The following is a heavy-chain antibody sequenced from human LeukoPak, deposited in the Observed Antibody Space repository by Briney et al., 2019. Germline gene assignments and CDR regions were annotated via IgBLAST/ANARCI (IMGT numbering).Heavy chain of an antibody. CDR2: IWSDGSNR. CDR1: GFIYSHYG. J-gene: IGHJ4*01. V-gene: IGHV3-33*01. CDR3: ARDAQRGFDYSNSLKY. Sequence: GRSLRLSCAASGFIYSHYGMHWVRQAPGKGIEWVAVIWSDGSNRFFAVSVKGRFTISRDNVENTLFLQMNSLRAEDTAMYYCARDAQRGFDYSNSLKYWGHGTLVTVSS. D-gene: IGHD4-11*01.